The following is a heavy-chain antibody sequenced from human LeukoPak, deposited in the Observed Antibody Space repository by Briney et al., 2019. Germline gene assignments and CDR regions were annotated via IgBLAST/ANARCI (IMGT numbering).Heavy chain of an antibody. J-gene: IGHJ4*02. CDR1: GFTFRTYA. Sequence: PGGSLRLSCETSGFTFRTYAMNWVRQAPGKGPEWVSAISGSGGDTYYADSVKGRFTISRDNSKNTLYLQMNSLRAEDTAVYYCAKKGATTGDFDYWGQGTLVTVSS. V-gene: IGHV3-23*01. CDR2: ISGSGGDT. CDR3: AKKGATTGDFDY. D-gene: IGHD1-26*01.